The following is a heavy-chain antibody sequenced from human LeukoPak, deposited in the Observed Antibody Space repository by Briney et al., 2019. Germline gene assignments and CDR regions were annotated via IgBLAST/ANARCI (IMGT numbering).Heavy chain of an antibody. D-gene: IGHD3-10*01. J-gene: IGHJ4*02. CDR2: ISGSGGST. CDR1: GFTFSSYA. Sequence: GGSLRLSCAASGFTFSSYAMSWVRQAPGKGLEWVSAISGSGGSTYYADSVKGRFTISRDNSKNTLYLQMNSLRAEDTAVYYCARGRIVYGSGTDFDYWGQGALVTVSS. V-gene: IGHV3-23*01. CDR3: ARGRIVYGSGTDFDY.